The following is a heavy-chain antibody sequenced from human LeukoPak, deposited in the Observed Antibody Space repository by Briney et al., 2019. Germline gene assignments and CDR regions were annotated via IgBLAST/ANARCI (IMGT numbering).Heavy chain of an antibody. CDR2: ISYDGCNK. J-gene: IGHJ6*02. CDR3: ARDPIAAAGLYYYYGMDV. Sequence: PGGSLRLSCAASGFTFSSYAMHWVRQAPGKGLEWVAVISYDGCNKYYADSVKGRFTISRDNSKNTLYLQMNSLRAEDTAVYYCARDPIAAAGLYYYYGMDVWGQGTTVTVSS. V-gene: IGHV3-30-3*01. D-gene: IGHD6-13*01. CDR1: GFTFSSYA.